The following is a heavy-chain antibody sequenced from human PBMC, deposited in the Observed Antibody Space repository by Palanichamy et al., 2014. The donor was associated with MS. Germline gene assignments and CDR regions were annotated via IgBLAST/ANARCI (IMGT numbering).Heavy chain of an antibody. D-gene: IGHD3-9*01. CDR1: GYTFTSYV. Sequence: QVQLVQSGAEVKKPGASVKVSCKASGYTFTSYVMHWVRQAPGQGLEWMGWINADNGNTRYSQKFQGRITITRDTSASTAYMELSSLRSEDTAVYYCARGGYFDWLLSRDYWGQGTLVTVSS. J-gene: IGHJ4*02. CDR2: INADNGNT. CDR3: ARGGYFDWLLSRDY. V-gene: IGHV1-3*01.